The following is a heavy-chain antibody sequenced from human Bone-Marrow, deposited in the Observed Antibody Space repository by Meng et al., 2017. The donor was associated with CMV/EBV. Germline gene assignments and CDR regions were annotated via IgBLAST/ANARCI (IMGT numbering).Heavy chain of an antibody. V-gene: IGHV4-59*01. CDR3: ARDGMRGSLHRAFDI. CDR2: IYFTGTT. CDR1: GGSMRWNY. J-gene: IGHJ3*02. D-gene: IGHD1-1*01. Sequence: SETLSLTCTVSGGSMRWNYLHWIRQPPGKGLEWIGYIYFTGTTNYNPSLKSRVTMSVDTSKNQFSLRLSSVIAADTAVYYCARDGMRGSLHRAFDIWGQGTMVTVSS.